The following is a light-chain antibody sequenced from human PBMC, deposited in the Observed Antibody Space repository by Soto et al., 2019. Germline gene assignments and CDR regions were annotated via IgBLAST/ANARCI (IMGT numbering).Light chain of an antibody. CDR1: SSDVGGYNY. J-gene: IGLJ1*01. CDR3: CAYAGTYV. CDR2: DVS. V-gene: IGLV2-14*01. Sequence: ALTQPASVSGSPGQSITISCTGTSSDVGGYNYVSWYQQHPGKAPKLMIYDVSNRPSGVSNRFSGSKSGNTASLTISGLQIDDEADYFCCAYAGTYVFGSGTKVTVL.